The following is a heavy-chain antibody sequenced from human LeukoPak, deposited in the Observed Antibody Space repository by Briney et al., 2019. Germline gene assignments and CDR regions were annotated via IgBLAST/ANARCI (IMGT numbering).Heavy chain of an antibody. CDR2: ISGSGGST. CDR1: GFTFSSYA. V-gene: IGHV3-23*01. J-gene: IGHJ4*02. D-gene: IGHD2-2*01. CDR3: AKDQFQYCGSTSCYSPFDY. Sequence: GGSLRLSCAASGFTFSSYAMSWVRQAPGKGLEWVSAISGSGGSTYYADSVKGRFTISRDNSKNTLYLQMNSLRAEDTAVYYCAKDQFQYCGSTSCYSPFDYWGQGTLVTVSS.